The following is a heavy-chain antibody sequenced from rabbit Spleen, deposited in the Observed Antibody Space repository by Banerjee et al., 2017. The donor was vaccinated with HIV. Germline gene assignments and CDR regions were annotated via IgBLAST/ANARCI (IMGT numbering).Heavy chain of an antibody. Sequence: QSLEESGGDLVKPGASLTLTCTASGFSFSSSYWICWVRQAPGKGLEWIACIYAGSFAYTYYASWAKGRFTISKTSSTTVTLQMTSLTAADTAAYFCARDTSSSFSSYGMDLWGPGTLVTVS. CDR2: IYAGSFAYT. CDR3: ARDTSSSFSSYGMDL. D-gene: IGHD1-1*01. CDR1: GFSFSSSYW. V-gene: IGHV1S40*01. J-gene: IGHJ6*01.